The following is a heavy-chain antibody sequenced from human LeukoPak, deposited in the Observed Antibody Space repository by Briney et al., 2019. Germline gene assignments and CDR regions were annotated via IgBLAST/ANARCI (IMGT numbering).Heavy chain of an antibody. CDR1: GFTFSSYS. D-gene: IGHD6-13*01. CDR3: ASLGSFADY. J-gene: IGHJ4*02. V-gene: IGHV3-21*01. CDR2: INSSSSYK. Sequence: GESLRLSCAASGFTFSSYSMDWVRQAPGKGLEWVSSINSSSSYKYYPDSMKGRFTISRDNAKNSLYLQMNSLRAEDTAVYYCASLGSFADYWGQGTLVTVSS.